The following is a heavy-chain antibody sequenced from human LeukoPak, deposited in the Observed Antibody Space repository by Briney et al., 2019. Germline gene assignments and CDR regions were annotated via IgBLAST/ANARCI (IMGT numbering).Heavy chain of an antibody. J-gene: IGHJ3*02. D-gene: IGHD5/OR15-5a*01. CDR1: GFTFSSYW. CDR2: IKTDGSST. Sequence: PGGSLRLSCAASGFTFSSYWMHWVRQAPGKGLVWVSRIKTDGSSTDYADSVKGRFTISRDNAKNTMYLQMNSLRAEGTAVYYCARGVSGTGPDIWGLGTMVTVSS. V-gene: IGHV3-74*01. CDR3: ARGVSGTGPDI.